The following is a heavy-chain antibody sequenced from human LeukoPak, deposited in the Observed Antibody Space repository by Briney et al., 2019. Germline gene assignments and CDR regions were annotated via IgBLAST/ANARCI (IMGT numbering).Heavy chain of an antibody. CDR1: GFTFSSYS. D-gene: IGHD1-26*01. Sequence: PGGSLRLSCAASGFTFSSYSMNWVRQAPGKGLEWVSSISSSSSYIYYADSVKGRFTISRDNAKNSLYLQMNSLRAEDTAVYYCAREGVVIVGANDCWGQGTLVTVSS. J-gene: IGHJ4*02. CDR3: AREGVVIVGANDC. CDR2: ISSSSSYI. V-gene: IGHV3-21*01.